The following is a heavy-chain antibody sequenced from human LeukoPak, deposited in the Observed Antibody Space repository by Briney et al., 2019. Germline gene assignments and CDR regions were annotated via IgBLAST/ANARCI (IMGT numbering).Heavy chain of an antibody. Sequence: ASVKVSCKASGYTFTSYGISWVRQAPGQGLEWMGWISAYNGNTNYAQKLQGRVTMTTDTSTSTAYMELRSLRSDDTAVYYCARDVLRYFDWLSSYFDYWGQGTLVTVSS. CDR2: ISAYNGNT. J-gene: IGHJ4*02. CDR3: ARDVLRYFDWLSSYFDY. CDR1: GYTFTSYG. V-gene: IGHV1-18*01. D-gene: IGHD3-9*01.